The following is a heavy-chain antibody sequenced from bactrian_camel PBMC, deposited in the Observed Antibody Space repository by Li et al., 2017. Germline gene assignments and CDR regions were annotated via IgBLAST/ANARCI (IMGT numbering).Heavy chain of an antibody. D-gene: IGHD1*01. CDR2: LNFGGGDST. Sequence: HVQLVESGGGLVQPGGSVRLSCAASGFTFSSYWMYWVRQAPGKGLEWVSALNFGGGDSTYYVDSVKGRFTISRDNAKNTLYLQLNSLEISDTAMYYCAKSVDGWVDGAYDSWGQ. J-gene: IGHJ4*01. V-gene: IGHV3S1*01. CDR1: GFTFSSYW. CDR3: AKSVDGWVDGAYDS.